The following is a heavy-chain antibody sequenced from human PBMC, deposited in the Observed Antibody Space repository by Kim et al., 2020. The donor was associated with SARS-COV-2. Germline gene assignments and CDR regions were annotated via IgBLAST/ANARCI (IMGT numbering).Heavy chain of an antibody. Sequence: GGSLRLSCAASGFTFSSYSMNWVRQAPGKGLEWVSSISSSSSYIYYADSVKGRFTISRDNAKNSLYLQMNSLRAEDTAVYYCASHPRDSRYFDWLSATVYWGQGTLVTVSS. D-gene: IGHD3-9*01. CDR2: ISSSSSYI. CDR3: ASHPRDSRYFDWLSATVY. V-gene: IGHV3-21*01. CDR1: GFTFSSYS. J-gene: IGHJ4*02.